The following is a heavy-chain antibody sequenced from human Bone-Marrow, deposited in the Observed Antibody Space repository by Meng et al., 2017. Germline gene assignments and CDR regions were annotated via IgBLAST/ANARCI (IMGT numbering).Heavy chain of an antibody. J-gene: IGHJ6*02. V-gene: IGHV3-21*01. CDR3: TSNRAMDV. CDR1: GFTFSSYS. CDR2: ISSSSSYI. D-gene: IGHD1-14*01. Sequence: LSLTCAASGFTFSSYSMNWVRQAPGKGLEWVSSISSSSSYIYYADSVKGRFTISRDNAKNSLYLQMNSLRAEDTAVYYCTSNRAMDVWGQGTTVTGAS.